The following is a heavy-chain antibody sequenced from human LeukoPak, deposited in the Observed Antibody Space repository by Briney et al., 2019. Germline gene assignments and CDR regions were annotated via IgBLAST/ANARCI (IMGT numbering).Heavy chain of an antibody. V-gene: IGHV3-7*01. J-gene: IGHJ4*02. Sequence: GGSLRLSCAASGFTFSSYWMSWVRQAPGKGLEWVANIKQDGSEKYYVDSVKGRFTISRDNAKNSLYLQMNSLRAEDTAVYYCARGTVDTAMVPYFDYWGQGTLVTVSS. CDR3: ARGTVDTAMVPYFDY. CDR1: GFTFSSYW. CDR2: IKQDGSEK. D-gene: IGHD5-18*01.